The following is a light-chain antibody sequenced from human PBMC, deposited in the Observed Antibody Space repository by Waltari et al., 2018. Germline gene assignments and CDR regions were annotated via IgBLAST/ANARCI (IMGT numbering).Light chain of an antibody. CDR3: SSYAGSNNWV. V-gene: IGLV2-8*01. CDR1: SRDVGGYNS. Sequence: QSALTQPPSASGSPGQSVTTSCPGPSRDVGGYNSVSWYQQHPGKAPKLMIYEVTKWPSGVPDRFSGSKSGNTASLTVSGLQAEDEADYYCSSYAGSNNWVFGGGTKLTVL. J-gene: IGLJ3*02. CDR2: EVT.